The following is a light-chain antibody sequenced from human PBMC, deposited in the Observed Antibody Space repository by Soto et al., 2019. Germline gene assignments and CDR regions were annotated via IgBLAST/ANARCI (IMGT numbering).Light chain of an antibody. J-gene: IGLJ3*02. CDR1: SSDVGGYNY. CDR3: SSYTSSSTWV. V-gene: IGLV2-14*01. CDR2: EVS. Sequence: QSALTQPASVSGSPGQSITISCTGTSSDVGGYNYVSWYQQHPGKAPKLMIYEVSNRPSGVSNRFSGSKSGNTASPTISGLQAEDDADYYCSSYTSSSTWVFGGGTKLTVL.